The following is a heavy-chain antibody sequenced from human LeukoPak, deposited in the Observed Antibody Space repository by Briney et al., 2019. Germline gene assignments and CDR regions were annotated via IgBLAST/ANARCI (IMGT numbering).Heavy chain of an antibody. D-gene: IGHD2-21*02. CDR2: ISNTGGSM. CDR1: GFTFTNYA. Sequence: GGSLRLSCEASGFTFTNYAMMWVRQAPGKRLEWVSIISNTGGSMSHADSVEGRFSISRDNSKSTLYLQMNSLRAEDTAVYYCARSPIYCGGDCYSFSDYWGQGTLVTVSS. J-gene: IGHJ4*02. CDR3: ARSPIYCGGDCYSFSDY. V-gene: IGHV3-23*01.